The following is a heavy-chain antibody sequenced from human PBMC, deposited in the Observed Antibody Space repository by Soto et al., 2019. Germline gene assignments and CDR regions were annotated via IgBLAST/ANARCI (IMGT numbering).Heavy chain of an antibody. Sequence: EVQLVESGGGLVKPGGSVRLSCEASGFTFTSDSMTWVRQAPGKGLEWVSSISSHGRDIFYADSVKGRFTISRDNAKDSLHLQMNSLTGEDSAVYYCTRDSDTVAAIEWGQGTLVTVSS. V-gene: IGHV3-21*06. D-gene: IGHD6-19*01. J-gene: IGHJ4*02. CDR1: GFTFTSDS. CDR2: ISSHGRDI. CDR3: TRDSDTVAAIE.